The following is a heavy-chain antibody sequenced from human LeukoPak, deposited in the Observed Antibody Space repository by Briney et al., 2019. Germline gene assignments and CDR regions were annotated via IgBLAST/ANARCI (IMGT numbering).Heavy chain of an antibody. CDR3: ARVQGETLPTNAFDI. CDR1: GFTFSSYW. CDR2: INSDGSST. D-gene: IGHD5-12*01. V-gene: IGHV3-74*01. Sequence: GGSLRLSCAASGFTFSSYWMHWVRQAPGKGLVWVSRINSDGSSTSYADSVKGRFTISRDNSKNTLYLQMNSLRAEDTAVYYCARVQGETLPTNAFDIWGQGTMVTVSS. J-gene: IGHJ3*02.